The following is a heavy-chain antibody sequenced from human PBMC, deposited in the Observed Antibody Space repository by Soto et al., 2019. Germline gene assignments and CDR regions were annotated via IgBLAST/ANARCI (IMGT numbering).Heavy chain of an antibody. J-gene: IGHJ4*02. V-gene: IGHV3-21*01. CDR1: GFTFSYYS. D-gene: IGHD2-21*01. CDR3: ARDPVGVDSTFFFDS. Sequence: GGSLRLSCAGSGFTFSYYSMTWVRQSPGRGLEWVSSISSSTTYISYADSVRGRFTISRDNAKNSLYLQMSSLRADDTAVYYCARDPVGVDSTFFFDSWGQGTLVTVSS. CDR2: ISSSTTYI.